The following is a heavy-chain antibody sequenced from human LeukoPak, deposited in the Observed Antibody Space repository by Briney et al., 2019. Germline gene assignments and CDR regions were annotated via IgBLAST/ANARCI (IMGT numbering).Heavy chain of an antibody. Sequence: GGSLRLSCAASGFTFSSYAMHWVRQAPGKGLEWVAVISYDGSNKYYADSVKGRFTISRDNSKNTLYLQMNSLRAEDTAVYYCARADCSGGSCYGSDAFDIWGQGTMVTVSS. V-gene: IGHV3-30*04. CDR3: ARADCSGGSCYGSDAFDI. CDR2: ISYDGSNK. CDR1: GFTFSSYA. D-gene: IGHD2-15*01. J-gene: IGHJ3*02.